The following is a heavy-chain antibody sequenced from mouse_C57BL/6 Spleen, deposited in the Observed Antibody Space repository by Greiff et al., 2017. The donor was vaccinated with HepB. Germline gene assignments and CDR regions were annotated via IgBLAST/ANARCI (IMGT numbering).Heavy chain of an antibody. V-gene: IGHV5-6*01. J-gene: IGHJ2*01. CDR1: GFTFSSYG. D-gene: IGHD1-1*01. CDR3: ARGGITTVVAFDY. Sequence: EVKLMESGGDLVKPGGSLKLSCAASGFTFSSYGMSWVRQTPDKRLEWVATISSGGSYTYYPDSVKGRFTISRDNAKNTLYLQMSSLKSEDTAMYYCARGGITTVVAFDYWGQGTTLTVSS. CDR2: ISSGGSYT.